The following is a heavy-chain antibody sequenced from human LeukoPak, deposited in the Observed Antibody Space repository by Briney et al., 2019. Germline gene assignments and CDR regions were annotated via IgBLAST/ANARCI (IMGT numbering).Heavy chain of an antibody. CDR2: ISGSGGST. CDR1: GFTFSSYA. D-gene: IGHD6-19*01. J-gene: IGHJ4*02. V-gene: IGHV3-23*01. Sequence: PGGSLRLSCAASGFTFSSYAMSWVRQAPGKGLEWVSAISGSGGSTYYADSVKGRFTISRDNSKNTLYLQMNSLRAEDTAVYYCAKDLFDRIGENAASPIAVADDGADYWGQGTLVTVSS. CDR3: AKDLFDRIGENAASPIAVADDGADY.